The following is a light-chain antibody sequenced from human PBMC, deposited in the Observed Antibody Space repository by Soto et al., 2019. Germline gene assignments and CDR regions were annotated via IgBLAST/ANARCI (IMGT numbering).Light chain of an antibody. CDR1: QNINIY. CDR2: GAS. Sequence: IQLTQSPSSLSASVGDRVTVTCRASQNINIYFNWYQQKPGKAPTLLIYGASSVQSGVPSRFSGGGSRTDFTLTISSLQAEDFATYYCQQSYRSPYTFGQGTRLEI. J-gene: IGKJ2*01. V-gene: IGKV1-39*01. CDR3: QQSYRSPYT.